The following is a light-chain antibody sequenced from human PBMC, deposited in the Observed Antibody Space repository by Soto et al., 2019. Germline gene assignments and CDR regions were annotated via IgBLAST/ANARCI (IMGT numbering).Light chain of an antibody. CDR2: GAS. CDR3: QQYGASPFT. J-gene: IGKJ3*01. V-gene: IGKV3-20*01. Sequence: VVVTQSPATLSLSPGDRATLSCRASRHVYINALGWYQQKPGRTPTLLIYGASTRATDIPDRFSATGSGTDFSLTISGVEPEDSAVYYCQQYGASPFTFGPGTRLEI. CDR1: RHVYINA.